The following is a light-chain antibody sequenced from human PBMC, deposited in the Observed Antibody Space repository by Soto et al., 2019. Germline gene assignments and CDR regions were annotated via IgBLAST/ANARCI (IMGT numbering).Light chain of an antibody. J-gene: IGKJ4*01. CDR2: DAS. CDR1: QDISNY. V-gene: IGKV1-33*01. Sequence: IQMTQSPSSLSAPLLDLFTSPFQASQDISNYLNWYQQKPGKAPKLLIYDASNLETGVPSRFSGSGSGTDFTFTISSLQPEDIATYYCQQYDNVLSLTFGGGTKVDIK. CDR3: QQYDNVLSLT.